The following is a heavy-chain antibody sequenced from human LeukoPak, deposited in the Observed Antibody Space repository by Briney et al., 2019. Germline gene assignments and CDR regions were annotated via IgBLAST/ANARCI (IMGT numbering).Heavy chain of an antibody. CDR2: INPNSGGT. CDR3: AATKRYSSSWYGTLDY. D-gene: IGHD6-13*01. Sequence: ASVKVSCKASGYTFTGYYMHWVRQAPGQGLEWMGWINPNSGGTNYAQKFQGRVTMTRDTSISIAYMELSRLRSDDTAVYYCAATKRYSSSWYGTLDYWGQGTLVTVSS. V-gene: IGHV1-2*02. J-gene: IGHJ4*02. CDR1: GYTFTGYY.